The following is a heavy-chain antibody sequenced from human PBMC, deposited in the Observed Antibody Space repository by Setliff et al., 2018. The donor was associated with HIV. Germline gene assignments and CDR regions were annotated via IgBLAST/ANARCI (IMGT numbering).Heavy chain of an antibody. V-gene: IGHV4-59*01. Sequence: PSETLSLTCTVSGGPMSSYYWSWIRQPPGKGLEWVGYIYYSGSTNYNPSLKSRVSISVDTSKNQFSLKLSSVTAADTAMYYCGRVGFGELFGAFDIWGQGIMVTVSS. CDR1: GGPMSSYY. CDR2: IYYSGST. CDR3: GRVGFGELFGAFDI. D-gene: IGHD3-10*01. J-gene: IGHJ3*02.